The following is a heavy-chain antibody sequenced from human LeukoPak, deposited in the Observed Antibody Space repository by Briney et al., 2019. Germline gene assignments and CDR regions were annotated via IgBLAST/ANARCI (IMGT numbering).Heavy chain of an antibody. V-gene: IGHV4-61*02. CDR3: ARARYCSSTSCRNNWFDP. J-gene: IGHJ5*02. CDR2: IYTSGST. CDR1: GGSISSGSYY. Sequence: PSETLSLTCTVSGGSISSGSYYWSWVRQPAGKGLEWIGRIYTSGSTNYNPSLKSRVTISVDTSKNQFSLKLSSVTAADTAVYYCARARYCSSTSCRNNWFDPWGQGTLVTVSS. D-gene: IGHD2-2*01.